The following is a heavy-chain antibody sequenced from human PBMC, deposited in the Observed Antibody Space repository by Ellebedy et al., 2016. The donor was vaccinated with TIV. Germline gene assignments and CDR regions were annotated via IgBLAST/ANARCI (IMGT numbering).Heavy chain of an antibody. CDR3: ARSTVINPEGDAYDI. CDR2: IDSSSTYI. V-gene: IGHV3-21*06. Sequence: GESLKLSCAASGFTFSSFGMNWVRQASGKGLEWVSPIDSSSTYIYYADSVKGRFTISRDNAKNSLYLHMNSLRAEDTAVYYCARSTVINPEGDAYDIWGQGTKVTVSS. CDR1: GFTFSSFG. D-gene: IGHD4-23*01. J-gene: IGHJ3*02.